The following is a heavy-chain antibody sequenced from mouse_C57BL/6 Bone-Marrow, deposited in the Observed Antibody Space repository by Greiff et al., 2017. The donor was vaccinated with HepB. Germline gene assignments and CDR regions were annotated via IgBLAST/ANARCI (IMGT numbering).Heavy chain of an antibody. CDR1: GYTFTSYW. V-gene: IGHV1-50*01. D-gene: IGHD2-5*01. CDR3: ASPYSNYYGGFAY. CDR2: IDPSDSYT. J-gene: IGHJ3*01. Sequence: VQLQQPGAVLVKPGASVKLSCKASGYTFTSYWMQWVKQRPGQGLEWIGEIDPSDSYTNYNQKFKGKATLTVDTSSSTAYMPLSSLTSEDSAVYDCASPYSNYYGGFAYWGQGTLVNVAA.